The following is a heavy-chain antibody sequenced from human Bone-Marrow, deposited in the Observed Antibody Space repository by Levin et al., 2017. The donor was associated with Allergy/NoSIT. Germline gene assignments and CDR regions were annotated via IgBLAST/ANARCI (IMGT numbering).Heavy chain of an antibody. J-gene: IGHJ3*02. CDR1: GFSFSAYT. V-gene: IGHV3-21*01. Sequence: PGGSLRLSCAASGFSFSAYTMNWVRQAPGKGLEWVSSISSSTNYIYYAHSVKGRFTISRDNAKNSLYLQMNSLRAEDTAVYYCATSAVHYGDYVGAFDIWGHGTMVTVSS. D-gene: IGHD4-17*01. CDR3: ATSAVHYGDYVGAFDI. CDR2: ISSSTNYI.